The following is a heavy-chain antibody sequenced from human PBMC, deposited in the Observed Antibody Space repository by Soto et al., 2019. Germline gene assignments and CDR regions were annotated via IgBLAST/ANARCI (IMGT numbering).Heavy chain of an antibody. D-gene: IGHD3-10*01. CDR1: GFTFSSYG. J-gene: IGHJ6*03. CDR2: IWYDGSNK. V-gene: IGHV3-33*01. CDR3: ARDPGEVRGVRFYYYYYMDV. Sequence: HPGGSLRLSCAASGFTFSSYGMHWVRQAPGKGLEWVAVIWYDGSNKYYADSVKGRFTISRDNSKNTLYLQMNSLRAEDTAVYYCARDPGEVRGVRFYYYYYMDVWGKGTSVTVSS.